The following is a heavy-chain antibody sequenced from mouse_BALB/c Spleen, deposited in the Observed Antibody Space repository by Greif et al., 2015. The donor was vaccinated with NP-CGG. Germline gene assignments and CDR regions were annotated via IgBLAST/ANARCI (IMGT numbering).Heavy chain of an antibody. D-gene: IGHD2-14*01. J-gene: IGHJ2*01. CDR3: ARSGRYDYFDY. CDR1: GFTFSSFG. CDR2: ISSGSSTI. Sequence: EVMLVESGGGLVQPGGSRKLSCAASGFTFSSFGMHWVRQAPEKGLEWVAYISSGSSTIYYADTVKGRFTISRDNPKNTLFLQMTSLRSEDTAMYYCARSGRYDYFDYWGQGTTLTVSS. V-gene: IGHV5-17*02.